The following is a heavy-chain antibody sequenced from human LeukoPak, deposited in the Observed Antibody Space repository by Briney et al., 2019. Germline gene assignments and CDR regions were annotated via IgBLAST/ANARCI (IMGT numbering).Heavy chain of an antibody. CDR3: ARHVGWYFDL. J-gene: IGHJ2*01. Sequence: SETLSLTCTVSGDSVSRYHWSWVRQSPGKGLEWMGYIYDSGSTTYNPSLKSRVTISVDTSKNQFYLKLRCVTPADTAVYYCARHVGWYFDLWGRGTLVTVSS. CDR1: GDSVSRYH. V-gene: IGHV4-59*02. CDR2: IYDSGST. D-gene: IGHD1-26*01.